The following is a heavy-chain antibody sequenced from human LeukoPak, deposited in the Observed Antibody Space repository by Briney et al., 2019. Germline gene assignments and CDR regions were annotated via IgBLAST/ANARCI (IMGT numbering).Heavy chain of an antibody. J-gene: IGHJ3*02. CDR2: IYYSGST. Sequence: SETLSLTCTVSGGSISSYYWSWIRQPPAQGLERMGYIYYSGSTNYNPSLTSRGPISVAMSKNQFSLNLSPVTVADTAVYYCARDFVPGYCSSTSCPQESFDIWGQGTMVPVSS. D-gene: IGHD2-2*01. CDR3: ARDFVPGYCSSTSCPQESFDI. V-gene: IGHV4-59*12. CDR1: GGSISSYY.